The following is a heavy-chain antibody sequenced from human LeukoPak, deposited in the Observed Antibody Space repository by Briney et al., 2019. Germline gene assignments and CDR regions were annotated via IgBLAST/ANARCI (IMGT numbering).Heavy chain of an antibody. CDR3: AKAADDFDI. V-gene: IGHV3-30*18. Sequence: GRSLRLSCAASGFTFSSYGMHWVRQAPGKGLEWLAVISYDGSNKYYADSVKGRFTISRDNSKNTLYLQMNSLRAEDTAVYYCAKAADDFDIWGQGTMVTVSS. CDR1: GFTFSSYG. J-gene: IGHJ3*02. CDR2: ISYDGSNK.